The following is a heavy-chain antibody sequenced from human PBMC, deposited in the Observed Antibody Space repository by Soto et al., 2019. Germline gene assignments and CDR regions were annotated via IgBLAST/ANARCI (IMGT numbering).Heavy chain of an antibody. CDR2: IKEDGSER. D-gene: IGHD6-19*01. CDR3: ASLKVSSDWDF. V-gene: IGHV3-7*03. CDR1: GFTFSNYR. J-gene: IGHJ4*02. Sequence: EVLLVESGGGLVQPGGSLRLSCAASGFTFSNYRMSWVRQAPGKGLEWVARIKEDGSERYYVTSVRGRFTISRDNAKNSLSLQMNSLRADDTAVYYCASLKVSSDWDFWGQGTLVTVSS.